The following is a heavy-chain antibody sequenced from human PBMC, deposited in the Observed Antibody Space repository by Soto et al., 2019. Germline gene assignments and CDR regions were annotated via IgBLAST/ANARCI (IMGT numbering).Heavy chain of an antibody. CDR3: ARCLRGVLSPYYYYYYYMDV. Sequence: ASVKVSCKASGYTFTSYDINWVRQATGQGLEWMGWMNPNSGNTGYAQKFQGRVTMTRNTSISTAYMELSSLRSEDTAVYYCARCLRGVLSPYYYYYYYMDVWGKGITVTVSS. CDR1: GYTFTSYD. J-gene: IGHJ6*03. D-gene: IGHD3-10*01. CDR2: MNPNSGNT. V-gene: IGHV1-8*01.